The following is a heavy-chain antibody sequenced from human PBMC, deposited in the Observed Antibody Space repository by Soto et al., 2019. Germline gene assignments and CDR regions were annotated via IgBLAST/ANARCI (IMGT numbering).Heavy chain of an antibody. CDR2: ISSDGQTK. D-gene: IGHD6-19*01. V-gene: IGHV3-30*18. CDR3: AKEIAVAGDLDY. CDR1: GFSFSTFG. Sequence: GGSLRLSCVAPGFSFSTFGIHWVRQAPGKGLEWVGVISSDGQTKYYADSVKGRFTISRDNSKNTLYLQMDSLRPEDTAVYYCAKEIAVAGDLDYWGHGTLVTVSS. J-gene: IGHJ4*01.